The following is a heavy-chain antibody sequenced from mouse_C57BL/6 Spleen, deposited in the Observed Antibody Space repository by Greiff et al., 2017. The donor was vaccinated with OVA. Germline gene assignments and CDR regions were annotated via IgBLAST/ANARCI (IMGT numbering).Heavy chain of an antibody. V-gene: IGHV5-4*03. J-gene: IGHJ4*01. Sequence: EVKLVESGGGLVKPGGSLKLSCAASGFTFSSYAMSWVRQTPEKRLEWVATISDGGSYTYYPDNVKGRFTISRDNAKNNLYLQMSHLKSEDTAMYYCARGEGRYYAMDYWGQGTSVTVSS. CDR1: GFTFSSYA. CDR3: ARGEGRYYAMDY. CDR2: ISDGGSYT.